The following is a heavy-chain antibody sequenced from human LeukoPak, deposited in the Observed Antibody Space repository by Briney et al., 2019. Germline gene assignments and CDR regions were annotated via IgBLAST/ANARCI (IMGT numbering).Heavy chain of an antibody. CDR2: ISYDGSNK. V-gene: IGHV3-30*04. CDR1: GFTFSSYA. Sequence: PGGSLRLSCAASGFTFSSYAMHWVRQAPGKGLEWVAVISYDGSNKYYADSVKGRFTISRDNSKNTLYLQMNSLRAEDTAVYYCARGTYYDKGGNWFDPWGQGTLVTVSS. CDR3: ARGTYYDKGGNWFDP. J-gene: IGHJ5*02. D-gene: IGHD3-22*01.